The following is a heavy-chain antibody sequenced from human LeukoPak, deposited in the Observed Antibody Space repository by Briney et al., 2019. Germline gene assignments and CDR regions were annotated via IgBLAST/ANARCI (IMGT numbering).Heavy chain of an antibody. CDR1: GGSISGYF. Sequence: SETLSVTRTVSGGSISGYFWSWSRQPPGKGLGWRGYIYNSGSTNYNPSLKSRVTISVDTTKNQFSLKLSSVTAADTAVYYCAGIITAAGGRAFDIWGQGTMVTVSS. V-gene: IGHV4-59*01. J-gene: IGHJ3*02. CDR3: AGIITAAGGRAFDI. D-gene: IGHD6-13*01. CDR2: IYNSGST.